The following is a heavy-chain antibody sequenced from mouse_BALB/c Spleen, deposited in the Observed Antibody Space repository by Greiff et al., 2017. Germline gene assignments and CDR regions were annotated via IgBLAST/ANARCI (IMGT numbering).Heavy chain of an antibody. CDR1: GFTFSSYA. D-gene: IGHD1-1*01. CDR3: ARDGILRFDY. J-gene: IGHJ2*01. V-gene: IGHV5-9-4*01. CDR2: ISSGGSYT. Sequence: EVNLVESGGGLVKPGGSLKLSCAASGFTFSSYAMSWVRQSPEKRLEWVAEISSGGSYTYYPDTVTGRFTISRDNAKNTLYLEMSSLRSEDTAMYYCARDGILRFDYWGQGTTLTVSS.